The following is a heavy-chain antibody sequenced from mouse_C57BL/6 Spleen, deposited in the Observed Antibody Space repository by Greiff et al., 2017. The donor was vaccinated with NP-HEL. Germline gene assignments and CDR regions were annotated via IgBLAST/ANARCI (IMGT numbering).Heavy chain of an antibody. CDR2: INPSSGYT. V-gene: IGHV1-7*01. Sequence: QVQLQQSGAELAKPGASVKLSCKASGYTFTSYWMHWVKQRPGQGLEWIGYINPSSGYTKYNQKFKDKATLTADKSSSTAYMQLSSLTYEDSAVYYCARRTVVAPYYFDYWGQGTTLTVSS. J-gene: IGHJ2*01. CDR1: GYTFTSYW. CDR3: ARRTVVAPYYFDY. D-gene: IGHD1-1*01.